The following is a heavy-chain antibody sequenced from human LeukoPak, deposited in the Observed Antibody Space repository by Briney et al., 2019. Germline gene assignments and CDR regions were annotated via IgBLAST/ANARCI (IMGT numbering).Heavy chain of an antibody. CDR3: ARRTIYCSSTSCYNGFDY. V-gene: IGHV4-39*01. D-gene: IGHD2-2*02. Sequence: PSETLSLTCIVSVGSISSSSYYWGWIRLPPGKGLEWIGSIYYSGSTYYNPSLKSRVTISVDTSKNQYSLKLSSVTAADTAVYYCARRTIYCSSTSCYNGFDYWGQGTLVTVSS. J-gene: IGHJ4*02. CDR1: VGSISSSSYY. CDR2: IYYSGST.